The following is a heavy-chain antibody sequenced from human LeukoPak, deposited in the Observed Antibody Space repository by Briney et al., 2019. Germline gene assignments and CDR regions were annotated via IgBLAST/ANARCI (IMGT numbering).Heavy chain of an antibody. CDR2: IYYSGYT. D-gene: IGHD3-9*01. V-gene: IGHV4-59*08. CDR1: GGSISSYY. CDR3: ARQGYDILTGYIDAFDI. Sequence: SETLSLTCTVSGGSISSYYWSWIRQPPGKGLEWIGYIYYSGYTNYNPSLKSRVTISVDTSKNQFSLKLSSVTAADTAIYYCARQGYDILTGYIDAFDIWGQGTMVTVSS. J-gene: IGHJ3*02.